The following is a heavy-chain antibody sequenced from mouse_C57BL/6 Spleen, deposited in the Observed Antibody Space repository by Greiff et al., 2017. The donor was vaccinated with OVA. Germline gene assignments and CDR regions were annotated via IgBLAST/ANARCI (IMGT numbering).Heavy chain of an antibody. V-gene: IGHV1-42*01. Sequence: EVQLQESGPELVKPGASVKISCKASGYSFTGYYLNWVKQSPEKSLEWIGEINPSTGGTTYNQKFKAKATLTVDKSSSTAYMQLKSLTSEDSAVYYCARGAFYGSNHWYFDVWGTGTTVTVSS. CDR3: ARGAFYGSNHWYFDV. D-gene: IGHD1-1*01. J-gene: IGHJ1*03. CDR2: INPSTGGT. CDR1: GYSFTGYY.